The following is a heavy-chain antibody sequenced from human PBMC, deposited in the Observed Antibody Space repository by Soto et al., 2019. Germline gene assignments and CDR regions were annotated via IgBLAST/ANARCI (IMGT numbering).Heavy chain of an antibody. Sequence: GGSLRLSCAASGFTFSSYAMSWVRQAPGKGLEWVSAISGSGGSTYYADSVKGRFTISRDNSKNTLYLQMNSLRAEDTAVYYCAKAARDYYGSGSYYPARPLYYYYYGMDVWGQGTTVTVSS. J-gene: IGHJ6*02. CDR1: GFTFSSYA. D-gene: IGHD3-10*01. V-gene: IGHV3-23*01. CDR3: AKAARDYYGSGSYYPARPLYYYYYGMDV. CDR2: ISGSGGST.